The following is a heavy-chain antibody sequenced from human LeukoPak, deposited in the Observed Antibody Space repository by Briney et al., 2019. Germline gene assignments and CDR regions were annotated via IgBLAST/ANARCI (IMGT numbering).Heavy chain of an antibody. V-gene: IGHV4-34*01. CDR1: GGSFSGYY. D-gene: IGHD2-2*01. CDR2: INHSGST. J-gene: IGHJ4*02. Sequence: SETLSLTCAVYGGSFSGYYWSWIRQPPGKGLEWIGEINHSGSTNYNPSLKSRVTISVDTSKNQFSLKLSSVTAADTAVYYCASGYCSSTSCPFDYWGQGTLVTVSS. CDR3: ASGYCSSTSCPFDY.